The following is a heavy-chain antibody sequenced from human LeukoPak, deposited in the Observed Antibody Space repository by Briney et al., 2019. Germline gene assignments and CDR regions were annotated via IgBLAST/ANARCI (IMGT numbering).Heavy chain of an antibody. CDR1: GGTFSSYA. D-gene: IGHD5-12*01. CDR2: IIPIFGTA. V-gene: IGHV1-69*05. CDR3: ARGAIGGYDEETDY. J-gene: IGHJ4*02. Sequence: SVKVSCKASGGTFSSYAISWVRQAPGQGLEWMGGIIPIFGTANYAQKFQGRVTMTRDTSTSTVYMELSSLRSEDTAVYYCARGAIGGYDEETDYWGQGTLVTVSS.